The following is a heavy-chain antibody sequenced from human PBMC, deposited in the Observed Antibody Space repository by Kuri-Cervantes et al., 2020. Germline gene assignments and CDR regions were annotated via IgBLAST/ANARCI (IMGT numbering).Heavy chain of an antibody. Sequence: ASVKVSCKASGYTFTSYGISWVRQAPGQGLEWMGWISAYNGNTNYAQKLQGRVTMTTDTSTSTAYMELRRLRSDDTAVYYCARATQSSSSGWYKDLDYWGQGTLVTVSS. CDR2: ISAYNGNT. D-gene: IGHD6-19*01. V-gene: IGHV1-18*01. CDR3: ARATQSSSSGWYKDLDY. CDR1: GYTFTSYG. J-gene: IGHJ4*02.